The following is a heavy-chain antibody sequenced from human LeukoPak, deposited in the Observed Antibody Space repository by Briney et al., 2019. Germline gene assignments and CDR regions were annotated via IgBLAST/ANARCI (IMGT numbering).Heavy chain of an antibody. CDR3: ARSTQDAFDI. Sequence: GGSLRLSCAASGFTFSNYAMNWVRQAPGKGLEWVSSISGRSTDIYYADSVKGRFTISRDNAKNSLYLQMNSLRAEDTAVYYCARSTQDAFDIWGQGTMVTVSS. CDR1: GFTFSNYA. CDR2: ISGRSTDI. D-gene: IGHD2-2*01. J-gene: IGHJ3*02. V-gene: IGHV3-21*01.